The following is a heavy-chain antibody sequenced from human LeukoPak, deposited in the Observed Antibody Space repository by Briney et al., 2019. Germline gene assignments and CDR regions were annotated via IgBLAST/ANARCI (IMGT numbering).Heavy chain of an antibody. J-gene: IGHJ4*02. CDR3: ARQAGSGFDY. CDR1: GFTFTDFW. CDR2: VKTDGSGI. D-gene: IGHD3-10*01. V-gene: IGHV3-74*01. Sequence: QPGGSLRLSCVVSGFTFTDFWMHWVRQAPGKGLVWVSRVKTDGSGINYGDSMKGRFTISRDNAKTTLYLQMNSLRAEDTAVYYCARQAGSGFDYWGQGSLVTVSS.